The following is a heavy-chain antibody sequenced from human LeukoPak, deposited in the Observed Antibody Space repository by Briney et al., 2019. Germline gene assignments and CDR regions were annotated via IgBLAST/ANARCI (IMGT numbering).Heavy chain of an antibody. CDR3: ARGWVYYGSGSYFDY. Sequence: ASVKVSCKASGYTFTSYYMHWVRQAPGQGLEWMGIINPSGGSTSYAQKFQGRVTMTRDMSTSTVYMELSSLRSEDTAVYYCARGWVYYGSGSYFDYWGQGTLVTASS. J-gene: IGHJ4*02. V-gene: IGHV1-46*01. CDR1: GYTFTSYY. CDR2: INPSGGST. D-gene: IGHD3-10*01.